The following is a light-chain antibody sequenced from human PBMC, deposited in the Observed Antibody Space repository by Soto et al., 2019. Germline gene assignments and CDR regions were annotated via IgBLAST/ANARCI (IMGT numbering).Light chain of an antibody. J-gene: IGLJ3*02. Sequence: VVTQEPSFSVSPGGTVTLTCGLSSGSVTTTYSPTWYQQTPGQAPRTLIYSTNTRSSGVPDRFSGSILGNKAALTITGAQADDESDYYCVLYMGSGIWVFGGGTKLTVL. CDR3: VLYMGSGIWV. CDR2: STN. V-gene: IGLV8-61*01. CDR1: SGSVTTTYS.